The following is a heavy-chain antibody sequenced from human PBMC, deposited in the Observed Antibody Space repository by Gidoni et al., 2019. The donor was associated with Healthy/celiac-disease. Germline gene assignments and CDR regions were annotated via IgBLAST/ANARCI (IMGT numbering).Heavy chain of an antibody. V-gene: IGHV4-34*01. CDR1: GGSFSGYY. Sequence: QVQLQQWGAGLLKPSETLSLTCAVYGGSFSGYYWSWIRQSPGKGLEWIGEINHSGSTNYNPSLKSRVTISGDTSKNQFSLKLSSVTAADTAVYYCAKRFWGGGYCMDVWGRGTTVTVSS. CDR3: AKRFWGGGYCMDV. J-gene: IGHJ6*04. D-gene: IGHD2-2*03. CDR2: INHSGST.